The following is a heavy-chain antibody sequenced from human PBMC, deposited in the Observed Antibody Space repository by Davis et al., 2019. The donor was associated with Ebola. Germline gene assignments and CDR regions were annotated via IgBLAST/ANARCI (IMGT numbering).Heavy chain of an antibody. CDR2: FIPVYGAA. V-gene: IGHV1-69*13. CDR1: GYTLSELS. J-gene: IGHJ6*02. CDR3: ARVRGYCSSTSCPAYGMDV. Sequence: SVKVSCKVSGYTLSELSIHWVRQAPGKGLEWMGGFIPVYGAANYAQKFQGRVTITADESASTAYMELSSLTSENTAVYYCARVRGYCSSTSCPAYGMDVWGQGTTVTVSS. D-gene: IGHD2-2*01.